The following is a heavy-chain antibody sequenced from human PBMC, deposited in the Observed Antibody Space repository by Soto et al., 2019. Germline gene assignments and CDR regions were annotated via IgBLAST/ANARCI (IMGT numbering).Heavy chain of an antibody. V-gene: IGHV1-2*02. CDR2: MNPKSGGA. Sequence: ASVKVSCKTSGYTFTDYYTHWVRQAPGQGLEWMGWMNPKSGGAYFAQKFQGRVTLTRDTSIGTAYIEVNSLTSDDTAVYFCTRQNIGDSYGLYDAVDIWGQGSTVTVS. J-gene: IGHJ3*02. D-gene: IGHD5-18*01. CDR1: GYTFTDYY. CDR3: TRQNIGDSYGLYDAVDI.